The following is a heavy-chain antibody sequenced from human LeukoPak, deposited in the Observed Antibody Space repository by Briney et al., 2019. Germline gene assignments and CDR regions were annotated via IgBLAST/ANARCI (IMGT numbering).Heavy chain of an antibody. Sequence: PSETLSLTCSVSGASTRNYYWAWLRQPPGKPLEWIGQIYHSGTTHYNPSLKSRLSFSLDMSENQFSLKLSSVTAADTAVYYCARGRMVATSYWGQGTLVTVSS. J-gene: IGHJ4*02. CDR2: IYHSGTT. CDR1: GASTRNYY. V-gene: IGHV4-59*12. CDR3: ARGRMVATSY. D-gene: IGHD5-12*01.